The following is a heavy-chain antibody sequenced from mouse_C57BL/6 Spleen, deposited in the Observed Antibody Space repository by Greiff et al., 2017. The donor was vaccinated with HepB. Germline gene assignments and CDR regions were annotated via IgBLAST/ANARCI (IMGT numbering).Heavy chain of an antibody. CDR1: GFSLTSYA. CDR3: ASAAYYSNYLYAMDY. V-gene: IGHV2-9-1*01. CDR2: IWTGGGT. J-gene: IGHJ4*01. D-gene: IGHD2-5*01. Sequence: VKLMESGPGLVAPSQSLSITCTVSGFSLTSYAISWVRQPPGKGLEWLGVIWTGGGTNYNSALKSRLSISKDNSKSQAFLKMNSLQTDDTARYYCASAAYYSNYLYAMDYWGQGTSVTVSS.